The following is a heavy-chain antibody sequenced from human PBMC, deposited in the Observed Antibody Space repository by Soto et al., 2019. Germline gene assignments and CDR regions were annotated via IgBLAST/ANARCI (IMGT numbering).Heavy chain of an antibody. Sequence: ASVKVSCKASGGTFSSYTISWVRQAPGQGLEWMGRIIPILGIANYAQKIQGRVTITADKSTSTAYMELSSLRSEDTAVYYCARGGTGTDYYYYMDVWGKGTTVTVSS. J-gene: IGHJ6*03. CDR3: ARGGTGTDYYYYMDV. V-gene: IGHV1-69*02. CDR2: IIPILGIA. D-gene: IGHD1-1*01. CDR1: GGTFSSYT.